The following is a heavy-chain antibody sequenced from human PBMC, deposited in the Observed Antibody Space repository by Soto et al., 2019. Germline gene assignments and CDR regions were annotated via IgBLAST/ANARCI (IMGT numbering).Heavy chain of an antibody. CDR2: VFYNGTT. CDR3: ARLVVVSPVANA. V-gene: IGHV4-39*01. Sequence: SETLSLTCTVSGGSINTNNYYWGWVRQPPGKGLEWIGSVFYNGTTYYSPSLRSRVTISLAPSRTQFSLKLESVTAADTAVYFCARLVVVSPVANAWGQGTLVTVSS. D-gene: IGHD2-15*01. J-gene: IGHJ5*02. CDR1: GGSINTNNYY.